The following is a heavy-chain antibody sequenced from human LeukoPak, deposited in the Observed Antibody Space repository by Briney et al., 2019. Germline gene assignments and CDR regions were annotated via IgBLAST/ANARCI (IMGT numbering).Heavy chain of an antibody. V-gene: IGHV1-18*01. CDR1: GYTFTNYH. CDR3: ARVITGEDDFWSGYFQYPKNWFDP. D-gene: IGHD3-3*01. J-gene: IGHJ5*02. Sequence: ASVKVSCKASGYTFTNYHISWVRQAPGQGLEWMGWISAYNGNTNYAQKLQGRVTMTTDTSTSTAYMELRSLRSDDTAVYYCARVITGEDDFWSGYFQYPKNWFDPWGQGTLVTVSS. CDR2: ISAYNGNT.